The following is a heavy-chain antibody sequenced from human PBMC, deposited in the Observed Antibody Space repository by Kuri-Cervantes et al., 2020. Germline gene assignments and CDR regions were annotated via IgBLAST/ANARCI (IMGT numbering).Heavy chain of an antibody. Sequence: GESLKISCAASGFTVSSNYMSWVRQAPGKGLEWVSVIYSGGSTYYADSVKGRFTISRDNSKYTLYLQMNSLRAEDTAVYYCARDQRGVVVAATPIDYWGQGTLVTVSS. CDR1: GFTVSSNY. CDR2: IYSGGST. V-gene: IGHV3-66*01. D-gene: IGHD2-15*01. CDR3: ARDQRGVVVAATPIDY. J-gene: IGHJ4*01.